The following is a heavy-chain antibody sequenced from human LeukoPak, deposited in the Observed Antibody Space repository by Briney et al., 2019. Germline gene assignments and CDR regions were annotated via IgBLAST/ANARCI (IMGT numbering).Heavy chain of an antibody. D-gene: IGHD3-22*01. V-gene: IGHV3-33*01. CDR1: GFTFSSYG. CDR2: IWYDGSNK. CDR3: ARDTADSSGYYYVDY. Sequence: SGGSLRLSCAASGFTFSSYGMYWLRQAPGKRLEWVAVIWYDGSNKYYADSVKGRFTISRDNSKNTLYLQMNSLRAEDTAVYYCARDTADSSGYYYVDYWGQGTLVTVSS. J-gene: IGHJ4*02.